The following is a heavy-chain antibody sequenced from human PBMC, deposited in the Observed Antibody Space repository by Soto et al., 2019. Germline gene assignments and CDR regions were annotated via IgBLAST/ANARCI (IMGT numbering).Heavy chain of an antibody. V-gene: IGHV5-51*01. Sequence: PGESRKISCEGSGYSFVTHWIGWVRQMPGKGLEWIGIIYPYGSETTYSPAFQGHVTISADKSTNTAYLQWSSLKASDTAIYYCARISPSYPYFYYGMDVWGQGTTVTVSS. CDR3: ARISPSYPYFYYGMDV. CDR2: IYPYGSET. J-gene: IGHJ6*02. D-gene: IGHD3-10*01. CDR1: GYSFVTHW.